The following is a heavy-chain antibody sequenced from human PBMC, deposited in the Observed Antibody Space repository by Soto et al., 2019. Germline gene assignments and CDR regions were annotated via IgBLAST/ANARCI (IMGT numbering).Heavy chain of an antibody. Sequence: GGSLRLSCAASGFTFSSYWMHWVRQAPGKGLVWVSRINSGGGSTTYADSVKGRFTISRDNSKNTLYLQMNSLRAEDTAVYYCAKDPITMVRPAYWGQGTLVTVSS. J-gene: IGHJ4*02. CDR2: INSGGGST. CDR3: AKDPITMVRPAY. CDR1: GFTFSSYW. V-gene: IGHV3-74*01. D-gene: IGHD3-10*01.